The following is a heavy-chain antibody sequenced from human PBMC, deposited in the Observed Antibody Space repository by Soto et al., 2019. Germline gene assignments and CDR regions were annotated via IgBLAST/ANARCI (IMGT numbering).Heavy chain of an antibody. D-gene: IGHD3-10*01. CDR2: ISGMEDRT. CDR3: AKTYTGG. J-gene: IGHJ4*02. CDR1: GFNLRDQA. V-gene: IGHV3-23*01. Sequence: GGSLRLSCTASGFNLRDQALSWVRQAPGGGLEWVSGISGMEDRTNYADFVKGRFFIPKDRAKNTLNLQMNGLRDDDTAVYYCAKTYTGGWGQGTQVTVSS.